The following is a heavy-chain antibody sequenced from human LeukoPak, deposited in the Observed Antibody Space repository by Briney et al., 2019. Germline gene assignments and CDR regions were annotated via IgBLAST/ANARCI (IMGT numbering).Heavy chain of an antibody. V-gene: IGHV3-53*01. D-gene: IGHD6-13*01. CDR1: GFNVNSNF. J-gene: IGHJ4*02. Sequence: GESLRLSCAASGFNVNSNFMLWVREAPGKGLVWVSFIYTDGSTYYADSVKGRFSISRDNSKNTLYLQMDSLRAEDTAVYYCARDAAEQQLVHYFDYSGQGTLVTVSS. CDR3: ARDAAEQQLVHYFDY. CDR2: IYTDGST.